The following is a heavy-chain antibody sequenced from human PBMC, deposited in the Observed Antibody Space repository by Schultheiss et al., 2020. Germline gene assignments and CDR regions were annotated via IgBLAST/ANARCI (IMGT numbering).Heavy chain of an antibody. D-gene: IGHD6-19*01. CDR2: ISGSAGST. CDR3: ARDKVAGKGLDY. V-gene: IGHV3-23*01. CDR1: GFTFRSYA. Sequence: GGSLRLSCAASGFTFRSYAMSWVRQAPGKGLEWVSAISGSAGSTFYADSVKGRFTISRDNSKNTLYLQMNSLRAEDTAVYYCARDKVAGKGLDYWGQGTLVTVSS. J-gene: IGHJ4*02.